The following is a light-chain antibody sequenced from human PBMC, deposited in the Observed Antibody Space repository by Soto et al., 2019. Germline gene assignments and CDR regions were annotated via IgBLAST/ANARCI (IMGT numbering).Light chain of an antibody. V-gene: IGKV3-20*01. CDR1: QSLSSSF. CDR3: HQFATARS. J-gene: IGKJ1*01. CDR2: GAS. Sequence: EIVLTQSPGTLSLSPGQRATLSCRASQSLSSSFLAWYQQTPGQAPRLLIYGASSRAAGIPDRFSGSGSGKDFTLTISMLEAEYSADYYCHQFATARSFGQGTKVDIK.